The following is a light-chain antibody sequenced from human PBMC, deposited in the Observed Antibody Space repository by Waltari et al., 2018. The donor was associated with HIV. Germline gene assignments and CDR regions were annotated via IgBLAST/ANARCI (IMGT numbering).Light chain of an antibody. CDR1: QNVFYSTNNKNY. Sequence: DIVLTQSTNSLAVLLVERATIKCNSSQNVFYSTNNKNYLSWYQHNPGQPPKLISYWASSRQSGVPDRFSGSGSGTDFTLTISSLQAEDVAVYFCQQTYTIPPTFGGGTKVEIK. CDR2: WAS. CDR3: QQTYTIPPT. V-gene: IGKV4-1*01. J-gene: IGKJ4*01.